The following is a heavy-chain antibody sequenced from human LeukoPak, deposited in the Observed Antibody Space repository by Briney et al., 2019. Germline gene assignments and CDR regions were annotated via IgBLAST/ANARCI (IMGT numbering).Heavy chain of an antibody. D-gene: IGHD6-25*01. V-gene: IGHV3-30*02. Sequence: GGSLRLSCAASGFSFGYYGMHWVRQAPGKGLEWVASLWNDGSNKFYADSVKGRFTVSRDISKKTLYLQMDSLRADDTAVYYCAKDDSGALLDPWGQGTLVTVSS. CDR3: AKDDSGALLDP. CDR1: GFSFGYYG. CDR2: LWNDGSNK. J-gene: IGHJ5*02.